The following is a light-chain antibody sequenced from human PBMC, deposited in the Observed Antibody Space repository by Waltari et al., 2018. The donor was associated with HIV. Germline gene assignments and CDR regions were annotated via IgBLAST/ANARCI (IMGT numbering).Light chain of an antibody. CDR1: SSDVRGYNY. V-gene: IGLV2-14*03. J-gene: IGLJ3*02. CDR2: DVS. Sequence: QSALTQPASVSGSPGQSITISCTGTSSDVRGYNYVSWYQQHPGKAPKLMIYDVSNRPSGVSNRFSGSKSGNTASLTISGLQAEDEADYYCSSYTSSSTFWVFGGGTKLTVL. CDR3: SSYTSSSTFWV.